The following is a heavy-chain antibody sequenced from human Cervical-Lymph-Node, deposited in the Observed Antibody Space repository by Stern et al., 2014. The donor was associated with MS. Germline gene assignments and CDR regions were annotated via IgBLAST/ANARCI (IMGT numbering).Heavy chain of an antibody. CDR1: GFTFSTYA. Sequence: VQLVESGGGVVQPGRSLSLSWVASGFTFSTYAMHWVRQAPGKGLEWAAFVSYDGTQRNSTDSVKARFTISRDNSKNTLYLHMNSLRDEDTAVYFCARGGRGVGLEYWGQGALVTVSS. V-gene: IGHV3-30-3*01. J-gene: IGHJ4*02. CDR3: ARGGRGVGLEY. CDR2: VSYDGTQR. D-gene: IGHD3-10*01.